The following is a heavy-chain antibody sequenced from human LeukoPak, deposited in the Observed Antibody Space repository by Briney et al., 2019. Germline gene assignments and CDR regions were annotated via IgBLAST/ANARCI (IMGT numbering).Heavy chain of an antibody. CDR1: GYTLTGLS. Sequence: ASVKVSCKVSGYTLTGLSMHWVRQAPGKGLEWMGGFDPEDGETMNAQKFQGRVTMTEDTSTDTAYVELSSLTSEDTAVYYCATDGDYYDSSGHYKRWGQGTLVTVSS. CDR3: ATDGDYYDSSGHYKR. CDR2: FDPEDGET. J-gene: IGHJ4*02. V-gene: IGHV1-24*01. D-gene: IGHD3-22*01.